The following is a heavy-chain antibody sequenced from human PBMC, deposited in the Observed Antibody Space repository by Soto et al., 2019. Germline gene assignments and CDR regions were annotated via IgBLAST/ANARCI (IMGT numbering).Heavy chain of an antibody. CDR2: ISGSGGST. CDR3: VKDTAVAGLHYFDY. J-gene: IGHJ4*02. CDR1: GFTFSSYA. V-gene: IGHV3-23*01. Sequence: EVQLLESGGGLVQPGGSLRLSCAASGFTFSSYAMSWVRQAPGKGLEWVSAISGSGGSTYYADSVKGRFTISRDNSKNSLDLQMSSLRAEDTALYYCVKDTAVAGLHYFDYWGQGTLVTVSS. D-gene: IGHD6-19*01.